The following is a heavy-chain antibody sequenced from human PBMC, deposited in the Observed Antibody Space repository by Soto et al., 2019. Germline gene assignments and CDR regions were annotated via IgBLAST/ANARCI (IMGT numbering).Heavy chain of an antibody. V-gene: IGHV3-11*01. D-gene: IGHD1-1*01. CDR2: INSIGNTK. CDR3: ARQWYTTSAFDI. Sequence: GGSLRLSCAVSGFTFSDYYMSWIRQAPGKGLEWVSYINSIGNTKYYADSVKGRFTISRDNARHSLYLQMSSLRAEDTAVYYCARQWYTTSAFDIWGQGTMVTVSS. J-gene: IGHJ3*02. CDR1: GFTFSDYY.